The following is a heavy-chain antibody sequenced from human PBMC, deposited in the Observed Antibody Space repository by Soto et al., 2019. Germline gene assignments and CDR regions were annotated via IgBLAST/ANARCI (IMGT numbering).Heavy chain of an antibody. CDR3: ARDRVGAPNPPWFDP. CDR1: GGSISSGDYY. CDR2: IYYSGST. D-gene: IGHD1-26*01. V-gene: IGHV4-30-4*01. J-gene: IGHJ5*02. Sequence: SETLSLTCTVSGGSISSGDYYWSWIRQPPGKGLEWIGYIYYSGSTYYNPSLKSRVTISVDTSKNQFSLKLSSVTAADTAVYYCARDRVGAPNPPWFDPWRQGTLVTVSS.